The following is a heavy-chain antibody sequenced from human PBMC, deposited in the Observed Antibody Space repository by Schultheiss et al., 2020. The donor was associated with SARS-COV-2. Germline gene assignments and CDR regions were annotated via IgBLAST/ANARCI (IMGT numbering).Heavy chain of an antibody. J-gene: IGHJ5*02. Sequence: SETLSLTCTVSGGSISSYYWSWIRQPPGKGLEWIGRIYYSGSTNYNPSLKSRVTISVDTSKNQFSLKLSSVTAADTAVYYCARDSGWRGSDPWGQGTLVTVSS. CDR3: ARDSGWRGSDP. CDR1: GGSISSYY. D-gene: IGHD6-19*01. V-gene: IGHV4-59*12. CDR2: IYYSGST.